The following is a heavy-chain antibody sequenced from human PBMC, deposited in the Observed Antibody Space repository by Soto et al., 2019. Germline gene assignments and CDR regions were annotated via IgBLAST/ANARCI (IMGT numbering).Heavy chain of an antibody. CDR1: GYSFTSYC. CDR2: IYPGDSDT. CDR3: ASTVNPEDSIDY. V-gene: IGHV5-51*01. Sequence: GECLTICCEGSGYSFTSYCIAWVLQMPGKGLEWMGIIYPGDSDTRYSPSFQGQVTISADKSISTAYLQWSSLKASDTAMYYCASTVNPEDSIDYWGQGTPVTVSS. J-gene: IGHJ4*02. D-gene: IGHD4-4*01.